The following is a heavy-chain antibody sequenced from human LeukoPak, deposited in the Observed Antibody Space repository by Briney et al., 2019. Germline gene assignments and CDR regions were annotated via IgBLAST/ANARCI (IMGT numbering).Heavy chain of an antibody. D-gene: IGHD4-17*01. CDR1: GGTFSSYA. CDR3: ASSNDYGDYNYYYYYYYMDV. V-gene: IGHV1-2*02. Sequence: ASVKVSCKASGGTFSSYAISWVRQAPGQGLEWMGWINPNSGGTNYAQKFQGRVTMARDTSISTAYMELSRLRSDDTAVYYCASSNDYGDYNYYYYYYYMDVWGKGTTVTISS. CDR2: INPNSGGT. J-gene: IGHJ6*03.